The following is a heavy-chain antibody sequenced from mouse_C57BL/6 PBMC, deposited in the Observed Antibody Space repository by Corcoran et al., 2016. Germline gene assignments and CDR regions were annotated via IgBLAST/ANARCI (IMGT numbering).Heavy chain of an antibody. CDR1: GYTFTDYN. V-gene: IGHV1-18*01. CDR2: INPNNGGT. Sequence: EVQLQQSGPELVKPGASVQLPCQASGYTFTDYNMDWVKQSHGKSLEWIGDINPNNGGTIFNQKFKGKATLTVDKSSSTAYMELRSLTSEDTAVYYCARTEPYWYFDVWGTGTTVTVSS. J-gene: IGHJ1*03. CDR3: ARTEPYWYFDV.